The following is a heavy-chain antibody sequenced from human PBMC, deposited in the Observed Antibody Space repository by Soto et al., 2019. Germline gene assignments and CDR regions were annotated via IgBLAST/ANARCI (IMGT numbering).Heavy chain of an antibody. D-gene: IGHD2-15*01. Sequence: QVQLVQSGAEVKKPGASVKVSCKASGYTFTSYDINWVRQATGQGLEWMGWMNPNSGNTGYAHKFQGRVNMTRDASINTAYMELSSLRSEATAVYYCARGAAGRSYQPTDFWGQGTLVTVSS. CDR3: ARGAAGRSYQPTDF. J-gene: IGHJ4*02. CDR2: MNPNSGNT. V-gene: IGHV1-8*01. CDR1: GYTFTSYD.